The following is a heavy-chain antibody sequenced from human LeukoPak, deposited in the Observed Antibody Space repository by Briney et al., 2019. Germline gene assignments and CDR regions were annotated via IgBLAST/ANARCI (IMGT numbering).Heavy chain of an antibody. D-gene: IGHD6-19*01. CDR2: ISSSSSYI. V-gene: IGHV3-21*01. Sequence: PGGSLRLSCAASGFTFSSYGMNWVRQAPGKGLEWVSSISSSSSYIYSADSVKGRFTISRGNAKNSLYLQMNSLRAEDTAVYYCARRGPSVAGPYDYWGQGTLVTVSA. CDR3: ARRGPSVAGPYDY. J-gene: IGHJ4*02. CDR1: GFTFSSYG.